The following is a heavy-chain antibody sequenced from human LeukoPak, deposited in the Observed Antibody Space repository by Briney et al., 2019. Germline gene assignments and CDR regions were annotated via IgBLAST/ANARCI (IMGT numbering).Heavy chain of an antibody. CDR3: ARNYGDYEGDWFDP. Sequence: GGSLRLSCVASGITFSSYSMNWVRQAPGKGLEWVSYISSFSGTINYADSVKGRFTISRDNAKNSLYLQMNSLRAEDTAVYYCARNYGDYEGDWFDPWGQGTLVTVSS. CDR1: GITFSSYS. D-gene: IGHD4-17*01. J-gene: IGHJ5*02. V-gene: IGHV3-48*01. CDR2: ISSFSGTI.